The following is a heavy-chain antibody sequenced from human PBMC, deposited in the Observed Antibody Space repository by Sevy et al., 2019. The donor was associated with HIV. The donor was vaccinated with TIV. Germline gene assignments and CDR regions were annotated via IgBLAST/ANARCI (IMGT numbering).Heavy chain of an antibody. Sequence: GGSLRLSCAASGFIFSSYVMSWVRQAPGKGLEWVSAISGSGGSTYYADSVKGRFTISRDNFKNTLYLQMNSLRAEDTAVYYCAKDSRVYSSSHFDYWGQGIRVTVSS. CDR3: AKDSRVYSSSHFDY. D-gene: IGHD6-13*01. CDR2: ISGSGGST. CDR1: GFIFSSYV. J-gene: IGHJ4*02. V-gene: IGHV3-23*01.